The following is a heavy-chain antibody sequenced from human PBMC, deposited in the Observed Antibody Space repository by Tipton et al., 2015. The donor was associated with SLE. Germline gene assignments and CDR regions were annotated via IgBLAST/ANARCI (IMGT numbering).Heavy chain of an antibody. CDR2: IHESGST. D-gene: IGHD1-14*01. Sequence: LRLSCKVSGYSISSGYYWGWIRQSPGKGLEWIGNIHESGSTYYNPSLKSRVTLSVDTSKNQFSLSLSSVTAADTAVYYCTRGGFREPDDYYYGMDVWGQGTTVTVSS. J-gene: IGHJ6*02. CDR3: TRGGFREPDDYYYGMDV. CDR1: GYSISSGYY. V-gene: IGHV4-38-2*02.